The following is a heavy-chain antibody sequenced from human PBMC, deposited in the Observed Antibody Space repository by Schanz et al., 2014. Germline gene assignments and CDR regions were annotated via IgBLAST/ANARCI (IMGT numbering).Heavy chain of an antibody. CDR3: ARIGGSVFDY. J-gene: IGHJ4*02. CDR1: GFPFSDYF. V-gene: IGHV3-11*01. CDR2: IGNGGVTI. D-gene: IGHD3-10*01. Sequence: QVQLVDSGGGLVKPGGSLRLSCTASGFPFSDYFMAWIRQPPGRGLEWVSYIGNGGVTIYYADSVKGRFTISRDNSKNSLYMQMNSLRAEDTAVWYCARIGGSVFDYWAQGTLVTVSS.